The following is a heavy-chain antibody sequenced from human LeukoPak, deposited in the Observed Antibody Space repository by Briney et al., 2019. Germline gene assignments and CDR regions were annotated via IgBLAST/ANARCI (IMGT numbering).Heavy chain of an antibody. CDR3: ARGFTIFGVGATFDI. V-gene: IGHV4-4*07. CDR1: GGSISSYY. D-gene: IGHD3-3*01. CDR2: IYTSGST. Sequence: SETLSLTCTVSGGSISSYYWSWIRQPAGKGLEWIGRIYTSGSTNYNPSLKSRVTMSVDTSKNQFSLKLSSVTAADTAVYYCARGFTIFGVGATFDIWGQGTMVTVSS. J-gene: IGHJ3*02.